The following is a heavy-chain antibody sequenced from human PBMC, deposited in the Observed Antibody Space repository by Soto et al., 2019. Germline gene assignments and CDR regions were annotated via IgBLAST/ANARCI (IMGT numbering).Heavy chain of an antibody. D-gene: IGHD5-18*01. Sequence: GGSLRLSCAASGFTFSSYAMHWVRQAPGKGLEWVAVTSYDGAIKYYADSVKGRFTISGDNAKNTLYLQMNSLRADDTAVYYCARDLSPFNYGYPSFDYWGQGIVVTVSS. V-gene: IGHV3-30-3*01. CDR2: TSYDGAIK. CDR3: ARDLSPFNYGYPSFDY. J-gene: IGHJ4*02. CDR1: GFTFSSYA.